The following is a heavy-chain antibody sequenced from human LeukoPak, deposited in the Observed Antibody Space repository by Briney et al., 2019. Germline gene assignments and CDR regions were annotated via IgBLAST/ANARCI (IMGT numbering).Heavy chain of an antibody. CDR3: ARGSGDY. Sequence: PVGSHRLSCAASGLTFSGYWMNWVRQAPGKGLEWVASIKPGGSEKYYVDSVKGRFTISRDNAKKSLYLQMTSLRDEDTAVYYCARGSGDYSGQGTLVTVSS. V-gene: IGHV3-7*04. CDR1: GLTFSGYW. CDR2: IKPGGSEK. J-gene: IGHJ4*02.